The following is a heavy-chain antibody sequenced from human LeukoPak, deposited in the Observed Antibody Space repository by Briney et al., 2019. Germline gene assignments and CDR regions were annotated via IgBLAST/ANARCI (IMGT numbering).Heavy chain of an antibody. D-gene: IGHD3-10*01. J-gene: IGHJ4*02. Sequence: ASVKVSCKASGYTFTGYYMHWVRQAPGQGREWMGWINPNSGGTNYAQKFQGRVTMTRDTSISTAYMELSRLRSDDTAVYYCARTLYYYGSGSYYYWGQGTLVTVSS. CDR3: ARTLYYYGSGSYYY. CDR2: INPNSGGT. CDR1: GYTFTGYY. V-gene: IGHV1-2*02.